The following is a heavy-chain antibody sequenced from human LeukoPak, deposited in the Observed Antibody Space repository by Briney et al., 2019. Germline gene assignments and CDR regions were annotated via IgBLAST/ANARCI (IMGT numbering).Heavy chain of an antibody. CDR3: AKVGGSLPHFDY. D-gene: IGHD1-26*01. CDR2: VNSDGSGT. Sequence: HSGGSLRLSCAASGFTFSRYSMHWVRQAPGKGLVWVSHVNSDGSGTDYADSVKGRFTISRDNSKNTLYLQMNSLRAEDTAVYYCAKVGGSLPHFDYWGQGTLVTVSS. J-gene: IGHJ4*02. V-gene: IGHV3-74*01. CDR1: GFTFSRYS.